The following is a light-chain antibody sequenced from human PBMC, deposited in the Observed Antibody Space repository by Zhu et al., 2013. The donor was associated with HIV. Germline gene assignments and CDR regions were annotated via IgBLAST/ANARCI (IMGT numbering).Light chain of an antibody. CDR1: QAINNY. Sequence: DIQMIQSPSSLSASVGDRVTITCRASQAINNYLAWFQQKPGKAPKSLIYAASSVHSGVPSRFSGRGSGTDFTLTINNLQAEDAAVYYCQQYYGPTVYTFGQGTKLEI. V-gene: IGKV1-16*01. CDR2: AAS. J-gene: IGKJ2*01. CDR3: QQYYGPTVYT.